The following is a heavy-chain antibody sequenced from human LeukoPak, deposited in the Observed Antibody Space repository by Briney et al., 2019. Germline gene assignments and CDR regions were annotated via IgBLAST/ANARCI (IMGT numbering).Heavy chain of an antibody. CDR1: GYTFSSYY. V-gene: IGHV1-46*01. D-gene: IGHD1-26*01. J-gene: IGHJ6*03. Sequence: ASVKVSCKASGYTFSSYYMHWVRQAPGQGLEWMGIINPSGGSTSYAQKFQGRVTITADESTSTAYMELSSLRSEDAAVYYCARGVGAPTYYYYMDVWGKGTTVTVSS. CDR2: INPSGGST. CDR3: ARGVGAPTYYYYMDV.